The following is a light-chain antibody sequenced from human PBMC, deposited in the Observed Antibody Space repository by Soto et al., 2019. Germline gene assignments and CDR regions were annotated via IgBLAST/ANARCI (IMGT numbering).Light chain of an antibody. J-gene: IGKJ5*01. Sequence: DIVMTQSPDSLAVSLGERATINCKSTQSVLYSSNNKNYLAWYQQKVGQPPKLLIYWASTRESGVPDRFSGSGSGTDFTLTISSLRAEDVAVYYCQQYYTSPITFGQGTRLEL. CDR3: QQYYTSPIT. CDR1: QSVLYSSNNKNY. CDR2: WAS. V-gene: IGKV4-1*01.